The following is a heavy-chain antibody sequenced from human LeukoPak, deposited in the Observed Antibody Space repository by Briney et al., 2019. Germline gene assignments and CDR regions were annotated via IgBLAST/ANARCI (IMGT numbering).Heavy chain of an antibody. Sequence: SETLSLTCTVSGGSISSHYWSWIRQPAGKGLEWIGRIYTSGSTNYNPSLKSRVTMSVDTSKNQFSLKLSSVTAADTAVYYCARDSGGSYSVEYYFDYWGQGTLVAVSS. J-gene: IGHJ4*02. D-gene: IGHD1-26*01. CDR1: GGSISSHY. CDR3: ARDSGGSYSVEYYFDY. CDR2: IYTSGST. V-gene: IGHV4-4*07.